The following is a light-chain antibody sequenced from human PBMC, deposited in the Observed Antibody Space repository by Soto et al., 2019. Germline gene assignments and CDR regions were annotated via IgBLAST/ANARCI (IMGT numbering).Light chain of an antibody. CDR1: KSISNR. V-gene: IGKV1-5*01. CDR3: QHYGGMWA. CDR2: DAY. Sequence: DIQMTQSPSTLSASIGDRVTITCRASKSISNRLAWYQQKPGKAPKVVIYDAYSLESGVPSRFSGSGSGTEFILTINSLQPDDFATYCCQHYGGMWAFGQGTKVEI. J-gene: IGKJ1*01.